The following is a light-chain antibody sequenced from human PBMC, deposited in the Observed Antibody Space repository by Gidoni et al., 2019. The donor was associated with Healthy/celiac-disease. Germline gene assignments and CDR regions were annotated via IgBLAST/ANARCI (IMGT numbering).Light chain of an antibody. CDR3: QAWDSSSVV. CDR1: KLGDKY. V-gene: IGLV3-1*01. J-gene: IGLJ2*01. Sequence: SYELTQPPSVSVSPGQTASIPCSGDKLGDKYACWYQQKPGQSPVLVSYQDSKRPSGIPERLSGSNSGNTATLTISGTQAMDEADYYCQAWDSSSVVFGGGTKLTVL. CDR2: QDS.